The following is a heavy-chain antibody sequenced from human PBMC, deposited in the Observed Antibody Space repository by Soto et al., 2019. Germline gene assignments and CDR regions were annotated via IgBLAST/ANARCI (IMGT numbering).Heavy chain of an antibody. CDR2: ISSSSSTI. V-gene: IGHV3-48*02. D-gene: IGHD3-3*01. CDR1: GFTFSSYS. Sequence: GGSLRLSCAASGFTFSSYSMNWVRQAPGKGLEWVSYISSSSSTIYYADSVKGRFTISRDNAKNSLYLQMNSLRDEDTAVYYCAREMEFGVVIMLDYWGQGTLVTVSS. CDR3: AREMEFGVVIMLDY. J-gene: IGHJ4*02.